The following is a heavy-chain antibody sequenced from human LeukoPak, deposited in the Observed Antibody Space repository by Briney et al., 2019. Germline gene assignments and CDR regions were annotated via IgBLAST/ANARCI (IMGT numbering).Heavy chain of an antibody. V-gene: IGHV4-59*01. D-gene: IGHD4-17*01. J-gene: IGHJ5*02. Sequence: SETLSLTCIVSGGSISSYYWSWIRQPPGKGLEWIGYIYYSGSTNYNPSLKSRVTISVDTSKNQFSLKLSSVTAADTAVYYCARVLTRSYGDYNWFDPWGQGTLVTVSS. CDR3: ARVLTRSYGDYNWFDP. CDR1: GGSISSYY. CDR2: IYYSGST.